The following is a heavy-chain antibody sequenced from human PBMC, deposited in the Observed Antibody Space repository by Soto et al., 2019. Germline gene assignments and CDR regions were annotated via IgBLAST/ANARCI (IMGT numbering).Heavy chain of an antibody. CDR1: GYTFTRYT. V-gene: IGHV1-3*01. D-gene: IGHD2-15*01. CDR2: INPDNGNT. CDR3: ARGIATGQLDP. J-gene: IGHJ5*02. Sequence: ASVKVSCKASGYTFTRYTMNWVRQAPGQRLEWMGWINPDNGNTKSSQKFQDRVIITRDTSASTAYVGLSSLRSEDTAVYYCARGIATGQLDPWGQGTLVTVSS.